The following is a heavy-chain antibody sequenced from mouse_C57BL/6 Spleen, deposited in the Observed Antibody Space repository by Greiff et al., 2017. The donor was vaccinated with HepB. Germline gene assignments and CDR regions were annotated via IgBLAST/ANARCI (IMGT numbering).Heavy chain of an antibody. CDR2: IHPNSGST. Sequence: QVHVKQPGAELVKPGASVKLSCKASGYTFTSYWMHWVKQRPGQGLEWIGTIHPNSGSTNYNEKFKSKATLTVDKSSSTAYMQLSSLTSEDSAVYYCARGDGNYAPFAYWGQGTLVTVSA. CDR3: ARGDGNYAPFAY. V-gene: IGHV1-64*01. D-gene: IGHD2-1*01. J-gene: IGHJ3*01. CDR1: GYTFTSYW.